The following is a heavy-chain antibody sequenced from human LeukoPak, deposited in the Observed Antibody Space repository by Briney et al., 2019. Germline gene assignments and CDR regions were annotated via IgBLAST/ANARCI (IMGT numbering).Heavy chain of an antibody. CDR1: GGSISSGGYY. CDR3: ARVTSGYYTADAFDI. Sequence: PSQTLSLTCAVSGGSISSGGYYWSWIRQPAGRGLEWIGRIYTSGNINYNPSLKRRVTISLDTSKNQFSLRLSSVTAADTAVYYCARVTSGYYTADAFDIWGQGKMVTVSS. D-gene: IGHD3-3*01. J-gene: IGHJ3*02. CDR2: IYTSGNI. V-gene: IGHV4-61*02.